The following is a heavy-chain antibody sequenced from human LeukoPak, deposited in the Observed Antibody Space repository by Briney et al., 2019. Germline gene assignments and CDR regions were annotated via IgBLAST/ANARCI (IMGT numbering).Heavy chain of an antibody. D-gene: IGHD4-11*01. CDR2: IRYDGSIK. J-gene: IGHJ4*02. V-gene: IGHV3-30*02. Sequence: PGGSLRLSCAASGFTFNSDGMHWVRQAPGKGLEWVAFIRYDGSIKYYADSVKGRFTISRDNSKNTVSLQMNSLRTGDTAVYYCAKDAQRGFDYSNSLEHWGQGSLVTVSS. CDR3: AKDAQRGFDYSNSLEH. CDR1: GFTFNSDG.